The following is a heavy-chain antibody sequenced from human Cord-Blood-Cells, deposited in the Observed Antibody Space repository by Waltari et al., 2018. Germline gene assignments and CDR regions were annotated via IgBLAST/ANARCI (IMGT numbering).Heavy chain of an antibody. V-gene: IGHV2-5*02. Sequence: QITLKESGPTLVKPTQTLTLTCTFSGFSLSTSGVGVGWIRQPPGKALEWLALIYWDDDKRYSPSLKSRLTITKDTAKNQVVLTMTNMDPVDTATYYWAHRPYYDFWSGYAYWGQGTLVTVSS. CDR1: GFSLSTSGVG. D-gene: IGHD3-3*01. J-gene: IGHJ4*02. CDR2: IYWDDDK. CDR3: AHRPYYDFWSGYAY.